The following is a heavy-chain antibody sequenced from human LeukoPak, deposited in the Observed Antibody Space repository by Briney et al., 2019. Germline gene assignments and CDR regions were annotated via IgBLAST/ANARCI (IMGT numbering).Heavy chain of an antibody. D-gene: IGHD6-19*01. J-gene: IGHJ3*02. CDR1: GFTFSSYS. Sequence: PGGSLRLPCAASGFTFSSYSMNWVRQAPGEGLEWVSSISSSSSYIYYADSVKGRFTISRDNAKNSLYLQMNSLRAEDTAVYYCARDGSYSSGWYEAFDIWGQGTMVTVSS. CDR3: ARDGSYSSGWYEAFDI. CDR2: ISSSSSYI. V-gene: IGHV3-21*01.